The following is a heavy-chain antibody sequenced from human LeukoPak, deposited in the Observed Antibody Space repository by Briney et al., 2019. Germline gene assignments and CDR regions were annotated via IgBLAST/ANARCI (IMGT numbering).Heavy chain of an antibody. Sequence: GRSLRLSCAASGFTFHHYAIRWVRQVPGKGLEWVSGISWNSAYIGYADSVKGRFTISRDNAKNSVYLQMNSLRAEDTALYYCAKDKAPLYSGYDWDLDFWGQGTMVTVSS. J-gene: IGHJ4*02. CDR1: GFTFHHYA. D-gene: IGHD5-12*01. CDR3: AKDKAPLYSGYDWDLDF. CDR2: ISWNSAYI. V-gene: IGHV3-9*01.